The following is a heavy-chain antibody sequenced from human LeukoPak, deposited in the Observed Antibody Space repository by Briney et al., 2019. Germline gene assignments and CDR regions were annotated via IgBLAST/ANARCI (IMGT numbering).Heavy chain of an antibody. CDR1: GYTFTGYY. V-gene: IGHV1-2*04. CDR3: ARGSFRSSTKILYGMDV. Sequence: GASVKVSCKASGYTFTGYYMHWVRQAPGQGLEWMGWINPNSGGTNHAQKFQGWVTMTRDTSISTAYMELSRLRSDDTAVYYCARGSFRSSTKILYGMDVWGQGTTVTVSS. J-gene: IGHJ6*02. D-gene: IGHD2-2*01. CDR2: INPNSGGT.